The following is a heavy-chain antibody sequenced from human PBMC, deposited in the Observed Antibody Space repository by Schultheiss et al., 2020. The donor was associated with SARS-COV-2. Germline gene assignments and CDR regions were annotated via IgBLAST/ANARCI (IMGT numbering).Heavy chain of an antibody. CDR2: ISSSCSYI. V-gene: IGHV3-21*04. Sequence: GGSLRLSCAASGFTFSSYWMHWVRQAPGKGLVWVSSISSSCSYIYYADSVKGRFTISRDNSKNTLYLQMNSLRAEDTALYYCASSADLEWLWGQGTLVTVSS. CDR3: ASSADLEWL. D-gene: IGHD3-3*01. CDR1: GFTFSSYW. J-gene: IGHJ4*02.